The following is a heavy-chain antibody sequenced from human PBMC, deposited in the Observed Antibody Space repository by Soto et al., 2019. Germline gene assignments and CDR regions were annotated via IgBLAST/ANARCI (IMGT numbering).Heavy chain of an antibody. CDR2: IYYSGST. CDR3: ATSNWFDP. J-gene: IGHJ5*02. Sequence: QLQLQESGPGLVKPSETLSLTCTVSGGSISSRGYYWGWIRQPPGKGLEWIGTIYYSGSTYYNPSLKSRVTISVDTSKTPFSLKRSSVTAADTAVYYCATSNWFDPWGQGTLVTVSS. V-gene: IGHV4-39*01. CDR1: GGSISSRGYY.